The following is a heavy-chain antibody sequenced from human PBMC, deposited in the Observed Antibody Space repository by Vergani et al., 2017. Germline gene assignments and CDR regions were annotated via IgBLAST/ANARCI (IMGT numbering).Heavy chain of an antibody. CDR1: GYTFTDYY. J-gene: IGHJ6*02. V-gene: IGHV1-69-2*01. CDR2: VDPEDGET. Sequence: EVQLVQSGAEVKKPGATVKISCKVSGYTFTDYYMHWVQQAPGKGLEWMGLVDPEDGETIYAEKFQGRVTITADTSTDTAYMELSSLRSEDTAVYYCARLQVIVGATTYYYCMDVWGQGTTVTVSS. D-gene: IGHD1-26*01. CDR3: ARLQVIVGATTYYYCMDV.